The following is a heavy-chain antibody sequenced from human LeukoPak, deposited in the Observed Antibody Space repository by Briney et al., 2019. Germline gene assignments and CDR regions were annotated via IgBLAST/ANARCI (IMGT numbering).Heavy chain of an antibody. CDR1: GFTFSSYA. CDR2: ISGSGGST. Sequence: PGGSLRLSCAASGFTFSSYAMSWVRQAPGKWLEWVSAISGSGGSTYYADSVKGRFTISRDNSKNTLYLQMNSLRAEDTAVYYCAKELNDFWSGYVKYNDSFDIWGQGTMVTVSS. D-gene: IGHD3-3*01. J-gene: IGHJ3*02. CDR3: AKELNDFWSGYVKYNDSFDI. V-gene: IGHV3-23*01.